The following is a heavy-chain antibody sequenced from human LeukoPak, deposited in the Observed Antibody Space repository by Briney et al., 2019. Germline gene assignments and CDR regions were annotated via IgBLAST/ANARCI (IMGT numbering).Heavy chain of an antibody. J-gene: IGHJ4*02. Sequence: GGSLRLSCAASGFTFDDYAMHWVRQAPGKGPEWVSGISWNSGSIGYADSVKGRFTISRDNAKNSLYLQMNSLRAEDTALYYCAKGGHYYDSSGYYYWGQGTLVTVSS. CDR2: ISWNSGSI. CDR1: GFTFDDYA. CDR3: AKGGHYYDSSGYYY. V-gene: IGHV3-9*01. D-gene: IGHD3-22*01.